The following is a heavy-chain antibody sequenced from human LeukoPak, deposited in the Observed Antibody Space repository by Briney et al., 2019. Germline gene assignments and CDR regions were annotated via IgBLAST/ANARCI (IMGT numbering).Heavy chain of an antibody. V-gene: IGHV3-21*01. CDR3: VPLNWNPPGDFDR. J-gene: IGHJ4*02. D-gene: IGHD1-20*01. CDR1: GFNFSAYT. CDR2: ISPTTAYI. Sequence: GGSLRLSCATSGFNFSAYTMNWVRQAPGKGLDWVSSISPTTAYIHYADSMKGRFTISRDNARRSLYLQMNSLRVEDTAVYYCVPLNWNPPGDFDRWGQGTLVTVSS.